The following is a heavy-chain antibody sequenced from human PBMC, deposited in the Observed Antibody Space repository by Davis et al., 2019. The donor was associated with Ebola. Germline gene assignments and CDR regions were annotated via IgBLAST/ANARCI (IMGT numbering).Heavy chain of an antibody. D-gene: IGHD3-10*01. CDR1: GGTFSSYG. J-gene: IGHJ4*02. CDR2: IIPIFGTA. CDR3: ARDHYGSGSYYNPFDY. Sequence: AASVKVSCKASGGTFSSYGISWVRQAPGQGLEWMGGIIPIFGTANYAQKFQGRVTITADKSTSTAYMELSSLRSEDTAVYYCARDHYGSGSYYNPFDYWGQGTLVTVSS. V-gene: IGHV1-69*06.